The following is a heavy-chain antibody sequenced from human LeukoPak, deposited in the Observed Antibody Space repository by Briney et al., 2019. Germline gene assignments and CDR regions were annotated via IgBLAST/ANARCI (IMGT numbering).Heavy chain of an antibody. CDR2: ISSNGGST. CDR1: GFTFSSYA. CDR3: VTTQYSGSHPFDY. J-gene: IGHJ4*02. D-gene: IGHD1-26*01. V-gene: IGHV3-64D*06. Sequence: GGSLRLSCSASGFTFSSYAMHWDRQAPGKGLEYVSAISSNGGSTYYADSVKGRFTISRDNSKNTLYLQMSSLRAEDTAVYYCVTTQYSGSHPFDYWGQGTLVTVSS.